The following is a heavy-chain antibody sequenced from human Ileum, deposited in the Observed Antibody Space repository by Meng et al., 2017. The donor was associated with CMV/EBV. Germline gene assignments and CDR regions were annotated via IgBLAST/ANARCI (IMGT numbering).Heavy chain of an antibody. CDR2: IYYSGST. D-gene: IGHD6-19*01. Sequence: GQLPESGPGLVKPSQTLSLTCTASGDSLSTGDYYWSWIRQPPGKGPEWIGYIYYSGSTLYNPSLKSPVTISLDKSKNQFSLRLRSVTAADTAVYFCAREGGGWYFDSWGQGTLVTVSS. V-gene: IGHV4-30-4*01. J-gene: IGHJ4*02. CDR1: GDSLSTGDYY. CDR3: AREGGGWYFDS.